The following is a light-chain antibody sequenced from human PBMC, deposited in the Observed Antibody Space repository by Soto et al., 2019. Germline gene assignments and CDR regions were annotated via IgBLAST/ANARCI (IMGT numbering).Light chain of an antibody. V-gene: IGLV1-51*01. CDR2: DND. CDR1: SSNIGRNY. J-gene: IGLJ2*01. CDR3: GTWDSSLSDAVV. Sequence: QSVLTQPPSVSAAPGQKVTISCSGTSSNIGRNYVAWYQQLPGTAPKLLIYDNDKRPSGIPDRFSGSKSGTSATLGITGLQTGDEADDYCGTWDSSLSDAVVFGEGTQLTVL.